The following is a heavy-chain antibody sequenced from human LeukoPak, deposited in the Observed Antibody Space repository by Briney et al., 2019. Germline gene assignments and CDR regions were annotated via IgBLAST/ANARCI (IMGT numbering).Heavy chain of an antibody. CDR3: ARDKMTSRPRVYSWFDP. V-gene: IGHV3-7*01. D-gene: IGHD6-6*01. CDR2: IKEDGSEK. Sequence: GGSLRLSCGASEFSFSNSWMTWVRQGPWKGLEWVANIKEDGSEKYYADSVKGRFVISRDNAKNLLYLQMNGLRAEDTALYYCARDKMTSRPRVYSWFDPWGQGTLVTVSS. CDR1: EFSFSNSW. J-gene: IGHJ5*02.